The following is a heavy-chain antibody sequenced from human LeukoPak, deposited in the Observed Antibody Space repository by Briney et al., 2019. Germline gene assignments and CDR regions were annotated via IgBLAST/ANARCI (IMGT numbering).Heavy chain of an antibody. V-gene: IGHV4-59*08. J-gene: IGHJ4*02. CDR2: IYYSGST. CDR3: ARAVSGRFDY. CDR1: GGSISSYY. D-gene: IGHD6-19*01. Sequence: PSETLSLTCSVSGGSISSYYWSWIRQPPGKGLEWTGYIYYSGSTNYNPSLKSRVTISVDTSKNQFSLKLSSVTAADTAIYYCARAVSGRFDYWGQGTLVTVSS.